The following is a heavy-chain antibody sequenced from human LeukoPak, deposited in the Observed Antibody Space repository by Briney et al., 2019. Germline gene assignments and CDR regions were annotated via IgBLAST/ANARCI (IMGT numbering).Heavy chain of an antibody. V-gene: IGHV4-39*07. CDR1: GGSISSSSYY. CDR2: IYYSGST. Sequence: SETLSLTCTVSGGSISSSSYYWGWIRQPPGTGLEWIGSIYYSGSTYYNPSLKSRVTISVDTSKNQFSLKLSSVTAADTAVYYSARATPAAAGSTFDYWGQGTLVTVSS. CDR3: ARATPAAAGSTFDY. J-gene: IGHJ4*02. D-gene: IGHD6-25*01.